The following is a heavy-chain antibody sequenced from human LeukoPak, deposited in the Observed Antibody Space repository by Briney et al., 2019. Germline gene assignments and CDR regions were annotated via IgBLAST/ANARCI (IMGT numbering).Heavy chain of an antibody. Sequence: SETLSLTCTVSGGSISSYYWSWIRQPPGKGLEWIGYIYYSGSTNYNPSLKSRVTISVDTSKNQFSLKLSAVTAADTAVYYCVRDRGYGGNSGHFDSWGQGTLVTVSS. CDR2: IYYSGST. CDR3: VRDRGYGGNSGHFDS. CDR1: GGSISSYY. V-gene: IGHV4-59*12. D-gene: IGHD4-23*01. J-gene: IGHJ4*02.